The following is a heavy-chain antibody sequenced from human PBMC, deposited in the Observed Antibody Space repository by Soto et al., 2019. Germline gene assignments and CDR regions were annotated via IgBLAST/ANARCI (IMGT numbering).Heavy chain of an antibody. D-gene: IGHD3-10*01. J-gene: IGHJ4*02. CDR1: SDSISNYY. CDR3: ARHRYYYGLSGEFDY. CDR2: MYYNGYT. V-gene: IGHV4-59*08. Sequence: TLSLTCTVSSDSISNYYCSWFRQPPGKGLEWIGYMYYNGYTSYNPSLRSRVTISVDTSKNQFSLKLNSVTAADTAVYYCARHRYYYGLSGEFDYWGQGTLVTVSS.